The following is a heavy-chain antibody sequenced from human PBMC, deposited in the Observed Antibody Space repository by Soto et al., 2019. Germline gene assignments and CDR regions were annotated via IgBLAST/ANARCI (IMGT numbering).Heavy chain of an antibody. D-gene: IGHD1-26*01. CDR1: GYTFTSYG. V-gene: IGHV1-18*01. CDR3: AGTVGAGYFQP. Sequence: ASVKVSCKASGYTFTSYGISWFRQAPGQGLEWMGWISAYNGNTNYAQKLQGRVTMTTDTSTSTAYMELRSLISDDTAVYYCAGTVGAGYFQPWGQGTLVTLSS. CDR2: ISAYNGNT. J-gene: IGHJ1*01.